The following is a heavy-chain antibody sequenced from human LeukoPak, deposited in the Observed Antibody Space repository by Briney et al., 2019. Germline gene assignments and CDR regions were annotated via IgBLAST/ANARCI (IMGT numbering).Heavy chain of an antibody. V-gene: IGHV1-69*05. D-gene: IGHD2-8*01. CDR2: IIPIFGTA. CDR3: AREVGYCTNGVCYIDY. Sequence: SSVKVSCKASGGTFSSYAISWVRQAPGQGLEWMGRIIPIFGTANYAQKFQGRVTITTDESTSTAYMELSSLRSEDTAVYYCAREVGYCTNGVCYIDYWGQGTLVTVSS. J-gene: IGHJ4*02. CDR1: GGTFSSYA.